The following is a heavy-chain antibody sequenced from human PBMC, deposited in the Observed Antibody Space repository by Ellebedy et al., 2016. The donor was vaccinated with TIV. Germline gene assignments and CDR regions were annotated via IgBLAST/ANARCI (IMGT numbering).Heavy chain of an antibody. CDR1: GYSFTSYW. D-gene: IGHD3-10*01. CDR2: IYPGDSDT. J-gene: IGHJ4*02. CDR3: ARGFRNYYGSGSYVPFDY. V-gene: IGHV5-51*01. Sequence: GESLKISXKGSGYSFTSYWIGWVRQMPGKGLEWMGIIYPGDSDTRYSPSFQGQVTISADKSISTAYLQWSSLKASDTAMYYCARGFRNYYGSGSYVPFDYWGQGTLVTVSS.